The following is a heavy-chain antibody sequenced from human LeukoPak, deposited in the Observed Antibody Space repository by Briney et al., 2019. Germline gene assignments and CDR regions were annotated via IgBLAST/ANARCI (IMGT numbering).Heavy chain of an antibody. CDR3: VKDFSSGSYFDY. CDR2: ISSNGGST. V-gene: IGHV3-64D*06. CDR1: GFTFSRYA. D-gene: IGHD3-10*01. Sequence: GGSLRLSCSASGFTFSRYAMHCVCQAPGKGLEYVSAISSNGGSTYYADSVKGRFTISRDNSRNTLHLLMSSLRVEDTAVYYCVKDFSSGSYFDYWGQGTLVTVSS. J-gene: IGHJ4*02.